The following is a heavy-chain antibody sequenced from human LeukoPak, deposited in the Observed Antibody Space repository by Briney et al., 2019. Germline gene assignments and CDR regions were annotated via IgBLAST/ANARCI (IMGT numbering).Heavy chain of an antibody. D-gene: IGHD5-18*01. CDR1: GGSFSGYY. V-gene: IGHV4-34*01. Sequence: SETLSLTCAVYGGSFSGYYWSWIRQPPGKGLEWIGEINHSGSTNYDPSLKSRVTISVDTSKNQFSLKLSSVTAADTAVYYCARNGYGSEYFQYWGQGTLVTVSS. CDR3: ARNGYGSEYFQY. J-gene: IGHJ1*01. CDR2: INHSGST.